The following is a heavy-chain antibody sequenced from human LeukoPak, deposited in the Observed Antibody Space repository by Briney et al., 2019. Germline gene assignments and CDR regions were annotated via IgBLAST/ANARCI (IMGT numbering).Heavy chain of an antibody. CDR1: GYTFTGYY. Sequence: ASVKVSCKASGYTFTGYYMNWVRQAPGQGLEWMGWINPNSGGTNYAQKFQGRVTMTRDTSISTAYMELSRLRSDDTAVYYCARDLGYFWNYAHYFDYWGQGTLVTVSS. D-gene: IGHD1-7*01. CDR3: ARDLGYFWNYAHYFDY. J-gene: IGHJ4*02. CDR2: INPNSGGT. V-gene: IGHV1-2*02.